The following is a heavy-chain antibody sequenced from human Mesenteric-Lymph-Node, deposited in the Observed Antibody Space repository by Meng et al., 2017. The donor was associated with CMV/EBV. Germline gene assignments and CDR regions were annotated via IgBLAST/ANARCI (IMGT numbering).Heavy chain of an antibody. CDR1: AFIFSRFD. D-gene: IGHD6-6*01. J-gene: IGHJ6*02. CDR2: IRFDGDNK. V-gene: IGHV3-33*07. Sequence: AFIFSRFDMDWVRQAPGKGLEWVAFIRFDGDNKYHGDSVKGRCTISRVNAKNSLYLQMNSLRAEDTAVYYCAREPVGAALYYYYYGMDVWGQGTTVTVSS. CDR3: AREPVGAALYYYYYGMDV.